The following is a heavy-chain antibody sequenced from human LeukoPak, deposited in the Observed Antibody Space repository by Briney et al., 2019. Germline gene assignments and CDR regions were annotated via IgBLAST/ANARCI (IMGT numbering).Heavy chain of an antibody. D-gene: IGHD3-22*01. J-gene: IGHJ4*02. Sequence: ASVKVSCKASGYTFTSYYMHWVRQAPGQGLEWVGIINPSGGSTSYAQKFQGRVTMTRDTSTSTVYMELSSLRSEDTAVYYCAREYYDSSGYYFYVDYWGQGTMVTVSS. CDR2: INPSGGST. V-gene: IGHV1-46*01. CDR1: GYTFTSYY. CDR3: AREYYDSSGYYFYVDY.